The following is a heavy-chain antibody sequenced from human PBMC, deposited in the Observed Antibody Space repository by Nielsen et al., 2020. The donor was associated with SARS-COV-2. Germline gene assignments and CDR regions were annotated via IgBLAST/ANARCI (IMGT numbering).Heavy chain of an antibody. Sequence: WLRQPPGKGLEWIGEINHSGSTNYNPSLKSRVTISVDTSKNQFSLKLSSVTAADTAVYYCARQDDYVWGSYSRSEDWFDPWGQGTLVTVSS. J-gene: IGHJ5*02. V-gene: IGHV4-34*01. CDR3: ARQDDYVWGSYSRSEDWFDP. D-gene: IGHD3-16*01. CDR2: INHSGST.